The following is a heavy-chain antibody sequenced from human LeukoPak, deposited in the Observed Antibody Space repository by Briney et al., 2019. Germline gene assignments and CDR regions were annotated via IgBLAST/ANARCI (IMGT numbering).Heavy chain of an antibody. V-gene: IGHV1-2*02. D-gene: IGHD3-10*01. CDR2: INPNSGGT. CDR3: AREGSMVRGVISSWFDP. Sequence: ASVKVSCKASGYTFTNYGISWVRQAPGQGLECMGWINPNSGGTNYAQKFQGRVTMTRDTSISTAYMELSRLRSDDTAVYYCAREGSMVRGVISSWFDPWGQGTLVTVSS. J-gene: IGHJ5*02. CDR1: GYTFTNYG.